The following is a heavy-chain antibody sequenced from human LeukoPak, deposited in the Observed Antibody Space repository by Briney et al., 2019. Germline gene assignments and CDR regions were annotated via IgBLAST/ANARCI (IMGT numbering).Heavy chain of an antibody. CDR2: ITSNTNGGTT. D-gene: IGHD3/OR15-3a*01. CDR3: ARDEDWSHDY. J-gene: IGHJ4*02. Sequence: GGSLRLSCAASGFTFTDAWMSWVRQTPGKGLEWVGRITSNTNGGTTDYAAPVKGRFTISRDDSKNTLYLQMNSLRVEDTAVYYCARDEDWSHDYWGQGTLVTVSS. CDR1: GFTFTDAW. V-gene: IGHV3-15*01.